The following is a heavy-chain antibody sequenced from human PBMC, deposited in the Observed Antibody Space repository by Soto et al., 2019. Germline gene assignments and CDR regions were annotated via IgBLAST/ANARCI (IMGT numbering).Heavy chain of an antibody. Sequence: ASVKVSCKASGYTFTRYTTNWVRQAPGQRLEWMGWINPDNGNTKSSQKFQDRVIITRDTSASTAYMDLSSLRSEDTAVYYCARGIATGQLDPWGQGTLVTVSS. CDR1: GYTFTRYT. CDR2: INPDNGNT. J-gene: IGHJ5*02. V-gene: IGHV1-3*01. D-gene: IGHD6-13*01. CDR3: ARGIATGQLDP.